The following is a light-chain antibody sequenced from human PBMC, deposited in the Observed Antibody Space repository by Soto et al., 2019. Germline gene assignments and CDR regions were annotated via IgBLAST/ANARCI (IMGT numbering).Light chain of an antibody. V-gene: IGKV1D-12*01. Sequence: DIQMTQSPSSVSASVGDRVTITCRASQAISTHLAWHQQKPGKAPKLLVYAASSLQSGVPSRFSGSGSGTDFTLTISSLQPEDFATYYCQQANSFPLTFGGGTKVEIK. J-gene: IGKJ4*01. CDR1: QAISTH. CDR2: AAS. CDR3: QQANSFPLT.